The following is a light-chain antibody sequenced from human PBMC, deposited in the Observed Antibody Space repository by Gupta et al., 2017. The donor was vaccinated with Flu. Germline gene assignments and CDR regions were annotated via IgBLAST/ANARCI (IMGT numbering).Light chain of an antibody. Sequence: QSVLTPPPSASGTPGPRFTLSFSGSSSNIGSNSVYWYQQLPGTAPNLLIYKNNQRPSGVADRFSGSKSGTSASLAISGLRSEDEADYYCATWDDSLSGVLFGGGTKLTVL. V-gene: IGLV1-47*01. CDR3: ATWDDSLSGVL. J-gene: IGLJ2*01. CDR2: KNN. CDR1: SSNIGSNS.